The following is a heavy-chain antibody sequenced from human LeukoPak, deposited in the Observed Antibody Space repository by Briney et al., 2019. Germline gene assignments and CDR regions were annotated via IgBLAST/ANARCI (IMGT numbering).Heavy chain of an antibody. CDR2: VSGSGGST. CDR1: GFTFSSYG. CDR3: ARVHRSIAVAGGFDY. D-gene: IGHD6-19*01. V-gene: IGHV3-23*01. J-gene: IGHJ4*02. Sequence: GGSLRLSCAASGFTFSSYGMSWVRQAPGKGLEWVSAVSGSGGSTYYADSVKGRFTISRDNSKNTLYLQMNSLRAEDTAVYYCARVHRSIAVAGGFDYWGQGTLVTVSS.